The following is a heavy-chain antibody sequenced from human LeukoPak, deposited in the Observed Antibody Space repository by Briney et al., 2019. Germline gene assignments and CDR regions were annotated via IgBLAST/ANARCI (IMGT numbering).Heavy chain of an antibody. Sequence: ASVKVSCKASGYTFTGYYIHYIRQAPGQGLEWMGWINPYTGGTNYAQKFQGRVTMTRATSISTAYMDLSRLRSDDTAVYYCARPYCSGGSCHDYFDYWGQGTLVTVSS. CDR2: INPYTGGT. V-gene: IGHV1-2*02. CDR3: ARPYCSGGSCHDYFDY. CDR1: GYTFTGYY. J-gene: IGHJ4*02. D-gene: IGHD2-15*01.